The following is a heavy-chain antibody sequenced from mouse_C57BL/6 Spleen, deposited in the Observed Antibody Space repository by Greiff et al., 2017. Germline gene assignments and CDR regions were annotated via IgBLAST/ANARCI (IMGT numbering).Heavy chain of an antibody. CDR3: ARWAMDY. Sequence: VKLQQSGPELVKPGASVKISCKASGYAFSSSWMNWVKQRPGKGLEWIGRLYPGDGDTNYNGKFKGKATLTADKSSSTAYMQLSSLTSEDAAVYFCARWAMDYWGQGTSVTVSS. J-gene: IGHJ4*01. CDR1: GYAFSSSW. V-gene: IGHV1-82*01. CDR2: LYPGDGDT.